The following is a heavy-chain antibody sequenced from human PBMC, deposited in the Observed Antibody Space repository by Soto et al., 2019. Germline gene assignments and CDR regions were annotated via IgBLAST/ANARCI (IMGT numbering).Heavy chain of an antibody. V-gene: IGHV6-1*01. CDR1: GDSVSSNSAA. CDR2: TYYKSKWYN. CDR3: ARARTTNYYYGMDV. Sequence: QVQLQQSGPGLVKPSQTLSLTCAISGDSVSSNSAAWNWNRQSPSRGLEWLGRTYYKSKWYNDLAIYVKSRMTNKPASCKNHFSLQPNSVTTDDTAGYYCARARTTNYYYGMDVWGQGTTVTVSS. D-gene: IGHD1-1*01. J-gene: IGHJ6*02.